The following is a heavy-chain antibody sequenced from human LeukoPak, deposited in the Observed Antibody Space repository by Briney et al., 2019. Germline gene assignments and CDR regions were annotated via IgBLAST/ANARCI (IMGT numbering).Heavy chain of an antibody. J-gene: IGHJ6*02. D-gene: IGHD3-16*01. CDR2: IYYSGST. CDR3: ARLYPGGNYYSGVDV. CDR1: GGSISSSSYY. V-gene: IGHV4-39*01. Sequence: SETLSLTCTVSGGSISSSSYYWGWIRHPPGKGLEWIGSIYYSGSTYYIPSLKSRVTISVDTSKNQFSLKLSSVTAADTAVYYCARLYPGGNYYSGVDVWGQGTTVTVSS.